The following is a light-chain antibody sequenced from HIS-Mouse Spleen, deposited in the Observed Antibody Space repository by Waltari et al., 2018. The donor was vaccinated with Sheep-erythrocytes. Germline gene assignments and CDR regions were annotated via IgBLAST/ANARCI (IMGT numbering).Light chain of an antibody. CDR2: EGS. Sequence: QSALTQPASVSGSPGQSITISCTGTSSDVGSYNLVSWYQQHPGKAPKLMIYEGSKRPAGVSNRFSGSKSGNTDSLTISGLHAEDEADYYCCSYAGSSTWVFGGGTKLTVL. J-gene: IGLJ3*02. V-gene: IGLV2-23*01. CDR1: SSDVGSYNL. CDR3: CSYAGSSTWV.